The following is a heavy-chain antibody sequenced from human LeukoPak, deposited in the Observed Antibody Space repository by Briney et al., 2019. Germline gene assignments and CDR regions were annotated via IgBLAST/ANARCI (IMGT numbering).Heavy chain of an antibody. J-gene: IGHJ6*03. D-gene: IGHD3-10*01. CDR2: IKQDGTEK. V-gene: IGHV3-7*01. CDR3: ARLSAYYYGSFFYYYMDV. Sequence: GGSLRLSCGASGFSFTTYWMGWVRQAPGKGLEWVANIKQDGTEKYYVDSVKGRFTISRDNAKNSVYLHMNSLRAEDTALYYCARLSAYYYGSFFYYYMDVWGKGTTVTVSS. CDR1: GFSFTTYW.